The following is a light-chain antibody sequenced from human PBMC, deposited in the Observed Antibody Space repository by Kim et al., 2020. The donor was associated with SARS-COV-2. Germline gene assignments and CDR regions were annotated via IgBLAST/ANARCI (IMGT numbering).Light chain of an antibody. J-gene: IGKJ1*01. CDR1: QSITSN. CDR2: GAS. V-gene: IGKV3-15*01. CDR3: QQYNNWPQT. Sequence: VSPGERATLSCRASQSITSNLAWYQQKPGQAPRLLIYGASTRATGIPARFSGSGSGTEFTLTISSLQSEDFAVYYCQQYNNWPQTFGQGTKVDIK.